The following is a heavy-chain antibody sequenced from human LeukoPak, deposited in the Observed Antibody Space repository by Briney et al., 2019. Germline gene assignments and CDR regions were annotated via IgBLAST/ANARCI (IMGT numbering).Heavy chain of an antibody. J-gene: IGHJ5*02. CDR2: VSYSGST. CDR3: ARDPRGDITGTTFDR. D-gene: IGHD1-20*01. Sequence: SQTLSLTCTLSGGSITSGRYYWTWIRQHPQRGLEWIGYVSYSGSTNYNSSLKSRLTISADTSKNQFYLRLTSVTAADTAVYYCARDPRGDITGTTFDRWGQGTLVTVSS. CDR1: GGSITSGRYY. V-gene: IGHV4-31*03.